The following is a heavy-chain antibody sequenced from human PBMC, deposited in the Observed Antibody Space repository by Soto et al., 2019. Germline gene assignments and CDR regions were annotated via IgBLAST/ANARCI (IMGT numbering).Heavy chain of an antibody. CDR2: INPSGGST. D-gene: IGHD6-19*01. V-gene: IGHV1-46*01. CDR3: ARDREQWLVDGGYFDY. CDR1: GYTFTSYY. Sequence: ASVKVSCKASGYTFTSYYMHWVRQAPGQGLEWMGIINPSGGSTSYAQKFQGRVTMTRDTSTSTVYMELSSLRSEDTAVYYCARDREQWLVDGGYFDYWGQGTLVTVSS. J-gene: IGHJ4*02.